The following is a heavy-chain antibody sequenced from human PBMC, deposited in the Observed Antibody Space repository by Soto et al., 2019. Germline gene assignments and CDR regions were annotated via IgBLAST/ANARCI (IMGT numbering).Heavy chain of an antibody. CDR1: GGTFSSYA. V-gene: IGHV1-69*12. D-gene: IGHD2-15*01. CDR3: ARESRYCSGGSCYFRPGIDS. CDR2: IIPIFGTA. Sequence: QVQLVQSGAEVKKPGSSVKVSCKASGGTFSSYAISWVRQAPGQGLEWMGGIIPIFGTANYAHKFQGRVTITADESTSTAHMELSSLRSEDTAVYYCARESRYCSGGSCYFRPGIDSWGQGTLVTVSS. J-gene: IGHJ4*02.